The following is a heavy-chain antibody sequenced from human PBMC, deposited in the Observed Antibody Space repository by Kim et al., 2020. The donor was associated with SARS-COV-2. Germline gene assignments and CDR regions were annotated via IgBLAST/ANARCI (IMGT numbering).Heavy chain of an antibody. Sequence: GGSLRLSCAASGFTFSSYAMSWVRQAPGKGLEWVSGISGDGSNTYYADSVKGRFTISRDNSKNTLYLQMTSLRAEDKAVYYCAKGAQGCRHCCGSYDYWG. CDR3: AKGAQGCRHCCGSYDY. J-gene: IGHJ4*01. CDR2: ISGDGSNT. CDR1: GFTFSSYA. V-gene: IGHV3-23*01. D-gene: IGHD2-21*01.